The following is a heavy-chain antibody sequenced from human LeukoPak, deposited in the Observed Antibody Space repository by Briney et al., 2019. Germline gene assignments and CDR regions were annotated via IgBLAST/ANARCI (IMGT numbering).Heavy chain of an antibody. CDR3: ARWGVVVTHAFDI. V-gene: IGHV4-59*08. J-gene: IGHJ3*02. CDR2: IYYSGST. CDR1: GGSISSYY. D-gene: IGHD3-22*01. Sequence: SETLSLTCTVSGGSISSYYWSWIRQPPGKGLEWIGYIYYSGSTNYNPSLKSRVTISVDTSKNQFSLKLSSVTAADTAVYYCARWGVVVTHAFDIWGQGTMVTVSS.